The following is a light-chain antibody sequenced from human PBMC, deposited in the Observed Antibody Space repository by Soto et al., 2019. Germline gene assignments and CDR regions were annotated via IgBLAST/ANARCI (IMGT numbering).Light chain of an antibody. CDR2: GAS. CDR1: QNINNY. V-gene: IGKV1-39*01. J-gene: IGKJ1*01. CDR3: QESYSVPGT. Sequence: DIELTQSPPSLAASVGDRVTITCRASQNINNYLLWYQQKPGKAPQLLIYGASILQSGVPSRFSGSASGTDFTLTIGSLQPEDFATYYCQESYSVPGTFGQGTKVEI.